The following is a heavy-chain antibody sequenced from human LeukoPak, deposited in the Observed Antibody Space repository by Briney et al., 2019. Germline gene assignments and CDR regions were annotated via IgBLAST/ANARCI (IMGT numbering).Heavy chain of an antibody. J-gene: IGHJ4*02. CDR3: ARTLGGYSYGYVGYYFDY. D-gene: IGHD5-18*01. CDR2: ISSSSSYI. V-gene: IGHV3-21*01. CDR1: XXTFXXXX. Sequence: GGSXXXXXXXXXXTFXXXXMXWVRQAPGKGLEWVSSISSSSSYIYYADSVKGRFTISRDNAKNSLYLQMNSLRAEDTAVYYCARTLGGYSYGYVGYYFDYWGQGTLVTVSS.